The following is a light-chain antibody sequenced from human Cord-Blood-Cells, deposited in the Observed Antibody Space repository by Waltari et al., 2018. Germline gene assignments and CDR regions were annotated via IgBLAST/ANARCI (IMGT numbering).Light chain of an antibody. CDR2: AAS. CDR3: QQSYSTPPT. V-gene: IGKV1-39*01. Sequence: DIQMTQSPSSLSASVGDRVTITCRASQSISSYLNWYQQKPGKAPKLLIYAASSLQSGVPSRFRDSGSGTEFTLTISSLQPEEFATYDCQQSYSTPPTFGQGTKVEIK. CDR1: QSISSY. J-gene: IGKJ1*01.